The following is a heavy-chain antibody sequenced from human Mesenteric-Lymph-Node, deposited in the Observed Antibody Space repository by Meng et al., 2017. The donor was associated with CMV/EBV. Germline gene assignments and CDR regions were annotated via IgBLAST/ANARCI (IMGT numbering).Heavy chain of an antibody. D-gene: IGHD3-22*01. V-gene: IGHV1-3*01. CDR3: ARGGGWSTSGYYYYFDY. J-gene: IGHJ4*02. CDR2: INAGNGNT. Sequence: YTFTSYTPHWVRQAPGQRLEWMGWINAGNGNTKFSQKFQGRVTITRDTSASTDYMEPSSLRSEDTAVYYCARGGGWSTSGYYYYFDYWGQGTLVTVSS. CDR1: YTFTSYT.